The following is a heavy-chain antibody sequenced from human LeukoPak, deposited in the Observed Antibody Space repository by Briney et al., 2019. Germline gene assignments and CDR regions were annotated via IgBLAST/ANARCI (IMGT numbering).Heavy chain of an antibody. V-gene: IGHV3-23*01. CDR3: AKDVYGDYGGLDY. D-gene: IGHD4-17*01. CDR2: IRGSDGST. J-gene: IGHJ4*02. CDR1: GFAFSTYA. Sequence: GGSLRLSCAASGFAFSTYALSWVRQAPGKGLEWVSRIRGSDGSTYYADSVEGRFAISRDNSKNTLYLQMNSLRAEDTAVYYCAKDVYGDYGGLDYWGQGTLVTVSS.